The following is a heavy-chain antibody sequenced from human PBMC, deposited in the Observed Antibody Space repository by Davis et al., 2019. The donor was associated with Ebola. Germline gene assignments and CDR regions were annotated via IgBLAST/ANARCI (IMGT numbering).Heavy chain of an antibody. CDR1: GFTFSSYA. D-gene: IGHD2-2*01. CDR3: VKGEIVLVPAAKYYYYYGMDV. CDR2: ISSNGGST. V-gene: IGHV3-64D*06. J-gene: IGHJ6*02. Sequence: GGSLRLSCSASGFTFSSYAMPWVRQAPGKGLESVSAISSNGGSTYYADSVKGRFTISRDNSKNTLYLQMSSLRAEDTAVYYCVKGEIVLVPAAKYYYYYGMDVWGQGTTVTVSS.